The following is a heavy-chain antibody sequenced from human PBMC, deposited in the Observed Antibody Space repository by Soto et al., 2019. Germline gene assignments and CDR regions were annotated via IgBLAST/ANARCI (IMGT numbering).Heavy chain of an antibody. Sequence: QVQLVESGGGVVQPGRSLRLSCAASGFTFSSYGMHWVRQAPGKGLEWVAVISYDGSNKYYADSVKGRFTISRDNSENTLYLQMNSLRVEDTAVYYCAKNGAGRREDYYMDVWGKGTTVTVSS. CDR2: ISYDGSNK. CDR3: AKNGAGRREDYYMDV. J-gene: IGHJ6*03. V-gene: IGHV3-30*18. D-gene: IGHD3-10*01. CDR1: GFTFSSYG.